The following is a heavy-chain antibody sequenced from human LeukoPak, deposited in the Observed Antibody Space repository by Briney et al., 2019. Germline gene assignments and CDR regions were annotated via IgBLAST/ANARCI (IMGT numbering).Heavy chain of an antibody. V-gene: IGHV3-23*01. CDR2: IAGGDEST. CDR3: ARGVYWSLDY. Sequence: GGSLSLSCAISGFINTNGMNWVRQSPGKGLEWLATIAGGDESTYYADSVKGRFAISRDNSKNTVFLHMNSLRVEDTAVYYCARGVYWSLDYWGQGTPVTVSS. J-gene: IGHJ4*02. CDR1: GFINTNG. D-gene: IGHD1-1*01.